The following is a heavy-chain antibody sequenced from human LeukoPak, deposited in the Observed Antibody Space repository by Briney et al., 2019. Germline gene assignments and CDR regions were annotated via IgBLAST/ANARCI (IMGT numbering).Heavy chain of an antibody. J-gene: IGHJ4*02. V-gene: IGHV3-48*04. D-gene: IGHD4-23*01. CDR2: ISSSGSTI. Sequence: GGSLRLSCAASGFTFSSYGMHWVRQAPGKGLEWVSYISSSGSTIYYADSVKGRFTISRDNAKNSLYLQMNSLRAEDTALYYCARGGSYGGYHSYWGQGTLVTVSS. CDR3: ARGGSYGGYHSY. CDR1: GFTFSSYG.